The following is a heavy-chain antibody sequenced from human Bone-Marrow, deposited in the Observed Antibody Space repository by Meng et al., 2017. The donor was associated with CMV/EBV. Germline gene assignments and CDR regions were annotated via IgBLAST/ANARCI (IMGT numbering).Heavy chain of an antibody. CDR3: STDNPGFLEWLGGNSFDI. J-gene: IGHJ3*02. Sequence: GGSLRLSCAASGFTFSSYSMNWVRQAPGKGLEWVSSISSSSSYIYYADSVKGRFTISRDNAKNSLYLQMNSLRAEDTAVYYCSTDNPGFLEWLGGNSFDIWGQGTRVTVSS. V-gene: IGHV3-21*03. CDR2: ISSSSSYI. CDR1: GFTFSSYS. D-gene: IGHD3-3*01.